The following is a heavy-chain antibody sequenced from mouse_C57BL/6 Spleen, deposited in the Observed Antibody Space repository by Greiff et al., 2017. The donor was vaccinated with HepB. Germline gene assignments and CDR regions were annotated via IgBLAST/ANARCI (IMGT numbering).Heavy chain of an antibody. CDR3: TREGAYYSNTGGMDY. V-gene: IGHV5-4*01. D-gene: IGHD2-5*01. J-gene: IGHJ4*01. CDR2: ISDGGSYT. Sequence: EVKLVESGGGLVKPGGSLKLSCAASGFTFSSYAMSWDRQTPEKRLEWVATISDGGSYTYYPDNVKGRFTISRDNAKNNLYLQMSHLKSEDTAMYYCTREGAYYSNTGGMDYWGQGTSVTVSS. CDR1: GFTFSSYA.